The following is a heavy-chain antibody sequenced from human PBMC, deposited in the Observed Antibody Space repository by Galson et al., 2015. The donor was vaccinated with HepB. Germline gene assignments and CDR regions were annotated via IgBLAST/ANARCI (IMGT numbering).Heavy chain of an antibody. D-gene: IGHD3-10*01. Sequence: SLRLSCAASGFTFSSYGMHWVRQAPGKGLEWVAVIWYDGSNKYYADSVKGRFTISRDNSKNTLYLQMNSLRAEDTAVYYCARDLPYYYGSGSYATFDYWGQGTLVTVSS. V-gene: IGHV3-33*01. CDR2: IWYDGSNK. J-gene: IGHJ4*02. CDR3: ARDLPYYYGSGSYATFDY. CDR1: GFTFSSYG.